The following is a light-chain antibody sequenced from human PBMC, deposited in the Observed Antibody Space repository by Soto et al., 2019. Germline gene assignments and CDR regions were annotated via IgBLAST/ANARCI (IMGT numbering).Light chain of an antibody. CDR1: QSVSSNY. Sequence: VVLTQAPGTLSLSPGERATLSCRSGQSVSSNYLAWFQQKPGQAPRLLIYAASSRATGIPDRFSGSGSGTDFTLTISRLEPEDFAVYYCQQYGSSPQTFGQGTKVDIK. CDR3: QQYGSSPQT. J-gene: IGKJ1*01. CDR2: AAS. V-gene: IGKV3-20*01.